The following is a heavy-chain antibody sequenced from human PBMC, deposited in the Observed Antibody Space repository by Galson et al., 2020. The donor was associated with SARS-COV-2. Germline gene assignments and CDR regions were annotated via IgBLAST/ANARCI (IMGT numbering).Heavy chain of an antibody. CDR2: IYQRGAT. Sequence: SETLSPTFAVSGGPISSGGYSWTWIRQPPGKGLEWLGYIYQRGATHYNPSLKSRLTISVDRSKNHLSLDLRSVSVADSAVYYCARRYTYGLSPYWYFDLWGRGTLVTVSS. J-gene: IGHJ2*01. CDR3: ARRYTYGLSPYWYFDL. V-gene: IGHV4-30-2*01. CDR1: GGPISSGGYS. D-gene: IGHD5-18*01.